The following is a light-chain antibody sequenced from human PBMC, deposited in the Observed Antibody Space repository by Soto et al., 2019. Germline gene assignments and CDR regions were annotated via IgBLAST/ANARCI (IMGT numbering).Light chain of an antibody. CDR2: GVS. CDR1: QSVSSPY. CDR3: QQYGRSPWT. Sequence: EIVITQSPATLSVSPTERATLSCRASQSVSSPYLAWYQQKPGQAPRLLIYGVSSRATGIPDRFSASGYGADFTLTISRLEPEDFAVYYCQQYGRSPWTFGKGTKVDIK. J-gene: IGKJ1*01. V-gene: IGKV3-20*01.